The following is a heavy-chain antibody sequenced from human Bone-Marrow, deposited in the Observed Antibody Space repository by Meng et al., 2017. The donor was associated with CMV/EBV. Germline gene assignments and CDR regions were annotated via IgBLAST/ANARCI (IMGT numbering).Heavy chain of an antibody. CDR3: ARGSLYSSSWWAPFDY. V-gene: IGHV3-21*01. D-gene: IGHD6-13*01. J-gene: IGHJ4*02. Sequence: GESLKISCAASGFTFSSYSMNWVRQAPGKGLEWVSSISSSSSYIYYADSVKGRFTISRDNAKNSQYLQMNSLRAEDTAVYYCARGSLYSSSWWAPFDYWGQGTLVTVSS. CDR2: ISSSSSYI. CDR1: GFTFSSYS.